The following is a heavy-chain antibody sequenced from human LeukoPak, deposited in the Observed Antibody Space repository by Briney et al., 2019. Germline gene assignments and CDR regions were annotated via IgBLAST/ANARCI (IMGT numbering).Heavy chain of an antibody. CDR2: INPSGGST. Sequence: ASVKVSCKASGYTFTSYYMHWVRQAPGQGLEWMGIINPSGGSTSYAQRFQGRVTMTRDTSTSTVYMELSSLRSEDTAVYYCARERVDIVVVPAATGFDPWGQGTLVTVSS. CDR3: ARERVDIVVVPAATGFDP. V-gene: IGHV1-46*01. J-gene: IGHJ5*02. D-gene: IGHD2-2*03. CDR1: GYTFTSYY.